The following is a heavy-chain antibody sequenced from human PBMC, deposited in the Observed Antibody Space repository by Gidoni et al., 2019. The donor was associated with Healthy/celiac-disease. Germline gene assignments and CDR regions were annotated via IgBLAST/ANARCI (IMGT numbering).Heavy chain of an antibody. Sequence: QVQLQESGPGLVKPSQTLSLTCTVSGGSLSSGGYYWRWIRQHPGKGLEWIGYIYYSGSTYYNPSLKSRVTISVDTSKNQFSLKLSSVTAADTAVYYCARRASTYYYDSSANSPNWFDPWGQGTLVTVSS. CDR3: ARRASTYYYDSSANSPNWFDP. CDR1: GGSLSSGGYY. D-gene: IGHD3-22*01. J-gene: IGHJ5*02. CDR2: IYYSGST. V-gene: IGHV4-31*03.